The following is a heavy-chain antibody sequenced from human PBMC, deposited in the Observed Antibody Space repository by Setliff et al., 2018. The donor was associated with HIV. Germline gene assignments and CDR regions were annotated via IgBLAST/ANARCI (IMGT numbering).Heavy chain of an antibody. D-gene: IGHD5-12*01. V-gene: IGHV4-31*02. CDR1: GGSVTSSGHY. CDR2: IHYTGSN. Sequence: KPSETLSLTCTVSGGSVTSSGHYWSWIRQQPGKAPEWIGYIHYTGSNFYNPSLTDRLTISVDTSKNQFSLKLSYVTAADTAVYYCARGGNSRAAWFDSWGQGTLVTVSS. CDR3: ARGGNSRAAWFDS. J-gene: IGHJ5*01.